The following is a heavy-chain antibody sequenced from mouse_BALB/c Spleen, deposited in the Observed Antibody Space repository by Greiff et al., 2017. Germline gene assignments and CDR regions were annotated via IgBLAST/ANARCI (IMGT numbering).Heavy chain of an antibody. CDR3: VSADGYPFAY. CDR2: IRSKSNNYAT. V-gene: IGHV10-1*02. J-gene: IGHJ3*01. Sequence: EVQLVESGGGLVQPKGSLKLSCAASGFTFNTYAMNWVRQAPGKGLEWVARIRSKSNNYATYYADSVKDRFTISRDDSQSMLYLQMNNLKTEDTAMYYCVSADGYPFAYWGQGTLVTVSA. D-gene: IGHD2-3*01. CDR1: GFTFNTYA.